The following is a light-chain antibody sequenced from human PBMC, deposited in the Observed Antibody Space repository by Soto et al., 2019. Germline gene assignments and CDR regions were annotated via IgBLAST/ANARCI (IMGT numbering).Light chain of an antibody. Sequence: HSVLTQPPSASGTPGQRVTISCSGSSSNIGSDTVNWYQQLPGTAPKLLIHRSNQRPSGVPGRFSGSKSGTSASLAISGLQPDDEADYHCASWDAGLNGWVFGGGTKLTVL. V-gene: IGLV1-44*01. CDR1: SSNIGSDT. J-gene: IGLJ3*02. CDR2: RSN. CDR3: ASWDAGLNGWV.